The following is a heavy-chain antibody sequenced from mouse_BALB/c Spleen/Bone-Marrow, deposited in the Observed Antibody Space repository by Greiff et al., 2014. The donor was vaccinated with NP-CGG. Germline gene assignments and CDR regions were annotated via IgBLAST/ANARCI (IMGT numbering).Heavy chain of an antibody. Sequence: EVQLQQSGAELVKPGASVKLSCTASGFNIKDTYMYWVKRRPEQGLEWIGRIDPANGNTKYDPRFQDKATITADTSSNTAYLQLSSLTSEDTAVYYCARYYYGSSLSAYWGQGTLVTVSA. CDR1: GFNIKDTY. J-gene: IGHJ3*01. V-gene: IGHV14-3*02. CDR3: ARYYYGSSLSAY. D-gene: IGHD1-1*01. CDR2: IDPANGNT.